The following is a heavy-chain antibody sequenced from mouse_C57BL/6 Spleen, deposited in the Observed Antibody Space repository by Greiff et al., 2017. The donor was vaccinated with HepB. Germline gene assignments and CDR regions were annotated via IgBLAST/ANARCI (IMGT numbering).Heavy chain of an antibody. CDR2: IDPSDSYT. J-gene: IGHJ1*03. V-gene: IGHV1-50*01. CDR3: ARAGSCKGCYFDV. Sequence: VKLQESGAELVKPGASVKLSCKASGYTFTSYWMQWVKQRPGQGLEWIGEIDPSDSYTNYNQKFKGKATLTVDTSSSTAYMQLSSLTSEDSAVYYCARAGSCKGCYFDVWGTGTTVTVSS. CDR1: GYTFTSYW.